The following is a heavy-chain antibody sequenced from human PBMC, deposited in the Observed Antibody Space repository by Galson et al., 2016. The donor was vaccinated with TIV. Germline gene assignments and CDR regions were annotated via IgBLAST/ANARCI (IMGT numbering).Heavy chain of an antibody. V-gene: IGHV1-2*06. Sequence: SVKVSCKASGYTFSHYFMHWVRQAPGQGLEWMGRINPNSGGTNYALKFQGRVTMTRDTAISTGYMELSSLTPDDTAVYYCARERGPGYCSDTSCYGYYGMDVWGQGTTVTVSS. CDR2: INPNSGGT. J-gene: IGHJ6*02. CDR3: ARERGPGYCSDTSCYGYYGMDV. CDR1: GYTFSHYF. D-gene: IGHD2-2*03.